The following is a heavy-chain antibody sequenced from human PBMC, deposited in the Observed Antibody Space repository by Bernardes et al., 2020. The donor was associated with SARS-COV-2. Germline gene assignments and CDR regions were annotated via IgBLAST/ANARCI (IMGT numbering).Heavy chain of an antibody. J-gene: IGHJ4*02. D-gene: IGHD3-22*01. Sequence: GGSLRLSCAASGFTFSSNNMNWVRQAPGKGLEWVSSISRLSTYIYYADSVRGRFTISRDNAKNSLYLQMNSLRAEDTAVYFCARNAYSYDSSGSNLYFDYWGQGTLVTVSS. V-gene: IGHV3-21*01. CDR2: ISRLSTYI. CDR3: ARNAYSYDSSGSNLYFDY. CDR1: GFTFSSNN.